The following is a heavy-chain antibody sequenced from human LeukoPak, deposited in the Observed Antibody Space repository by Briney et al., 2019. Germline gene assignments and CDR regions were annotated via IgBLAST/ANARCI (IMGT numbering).Heavy chain of an antibody. CDR2: MFDTVST. D-gene: IGHD5-18*01. CDR1: GASTASHC. Sequence: PSETLSLTCTVSGASTASHCWTWLRQPPGKELEWIAYMFDTVSTKSNPSLKSRLTLSVGTSKKQLSLRLGSVTAADTAVYYCATIKRGSTYGYFDFWGQGIKVTVSS. V-gene: IGHV4-59*11. J-gene: IGHJ4*02. CDR3: ATIKRGSTYGYFDF.